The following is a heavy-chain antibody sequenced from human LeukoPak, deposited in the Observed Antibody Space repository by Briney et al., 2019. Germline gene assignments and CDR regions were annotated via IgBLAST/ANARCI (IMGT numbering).Heavy chain of an antibody. Sequence: PSETLSLTCVVSGGSISSSNSWSWVRQPPGKGLEWIGEIYHSGSTNYNPSLKSRVTMSVDKSKNQFSLNLSSVTAADTAVYYCARRTSGWYRIDYWGQGTLVTVSS. V-gene: IGHV4-4*02. J-gene: IGHJ4*02. CDR1: GGSISSSNS. D-gene: IGHD6-19*01. CDR3: ARRTSGWYRIDY. CDR2: IYHSGST.